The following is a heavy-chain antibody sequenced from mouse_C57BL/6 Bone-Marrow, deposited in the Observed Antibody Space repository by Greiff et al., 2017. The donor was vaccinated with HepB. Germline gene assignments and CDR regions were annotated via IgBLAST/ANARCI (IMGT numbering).Heavy chain of an antibody. CDR2: IYPGGGYT. Sequence: QVQLQQSGAELVRPGTSVKMSCKASGYTFTNYWIGWAKQRPGHGLEWIGDIYPGGGYTNYNEKFKGKATLTADKSSSTAYMQFSSLTSEDSAIYDCARMMGPCYFDVWGTGTTVTVSS. J-gene: IGHJ1*03. D-gene: IGHD2-3*01. CDR3: ARMMGPCYFDV. V-gene: IGHV1-63*01. CDR1: GYTFTNYW.